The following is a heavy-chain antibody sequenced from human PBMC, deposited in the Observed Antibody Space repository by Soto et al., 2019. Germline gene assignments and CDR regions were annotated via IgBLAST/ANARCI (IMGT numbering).Heavy chain of an antibody. Sequence: PSETLSLTCTVSGGSISSYYWSWIRQPPGKGLEWIGYIYYSGSTNYNPSLKSRVTISVDTSKNQFSLKLSLKLSSLTAADTAVYYCARRWGDYFDYRGQGTLVTVS. CDR3: ARRWGDYFDY. CDR1: GGSISSYY. V-gene: IGHV4-59*08. D-gene: IGHD3-16*01. J-gene: IGHJ4*02. CDR2: IYYSGST.